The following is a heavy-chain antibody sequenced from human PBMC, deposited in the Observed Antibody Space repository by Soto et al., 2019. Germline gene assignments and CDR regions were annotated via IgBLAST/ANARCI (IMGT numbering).Heavy chain of an antibody. V-gene: IGHV1-18*01. J-gene: IGHJ4*02. CDR1: GYTFTSYG. Sequence: QVQLVQSGAEVKKPGASVKVSCKASGYTFTSYGISWVRQAPGQGLEWMGWISAYNGNTNYAQKLQGRVTMTTDTSTSTAYMELRSLRSDDTAVYYCAREVYCSGGSCYSMYYFDYWGQGTLVTVSS. D-gene: IGHD2-15*01. CDR3: AREVYCSGGSCYSMYYFDY. CDR2: ISAYNGNT.